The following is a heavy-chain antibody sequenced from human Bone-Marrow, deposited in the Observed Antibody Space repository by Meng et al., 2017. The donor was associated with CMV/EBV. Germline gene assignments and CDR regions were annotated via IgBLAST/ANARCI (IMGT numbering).Heavy chain of an antibody. Sequence: ASVKVSCKASGYTFTSYGISWVRQAPGQGLEWMGWISAYNGNTNYAPRLQGRVTMATDTSTRTAYMDLRSLRSDDTAVYYCARDLRHVSDYGSYEDTFDIWGQGTMVTVSS. CDR2: ISAYNGNT. D-gene: IGHD4-11*01. CDR3: ARDLRHVSDYGSYEDTFDI. J-gene: IGHJ3*02. CDR1: GYTFTSYG. V-gene: IGHV1-18*01.